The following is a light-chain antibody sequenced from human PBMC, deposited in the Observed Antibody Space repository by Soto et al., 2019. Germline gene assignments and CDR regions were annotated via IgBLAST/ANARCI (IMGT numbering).Light chain of an antibody. Sequence: AIQLTQSPSSLSASVGDRVTITCRASQGISSALAWYQQKPGKAPKLLIYDASSLESGVPSRFSGSGSGTDFTLTISSQQPEDFATYYCQQFNSYPWTFGQGTKVEIK. V-gene: IGKV1-13*02. CDR1: QGISSA. CDR2: DAS. J-gene: IGKJ1*01. CDR3: QQFNSYPWT.